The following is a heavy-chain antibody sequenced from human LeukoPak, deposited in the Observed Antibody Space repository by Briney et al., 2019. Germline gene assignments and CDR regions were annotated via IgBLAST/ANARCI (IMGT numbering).Heavy chain of an antibody. D-gene: IGHD3-22*01. Sequence: SETLSLTCTVSGGSISSSSYSWGWLRQPPGKGLEWIGSIYYSGSTYYNPSLKSRVTISVDTSKNQFSLKLSSVTAADTAVYYCASSYYYDSRGFTRTYYFDYWGQGTLVTVSS. V-gene: IGHV4-39*01. CDR3: ASSYYYDSRGFTRTYYFDY. CDR2: IYYSGST. CDR1: GGSISSSSYS. J-gene: IGHJ4*02.